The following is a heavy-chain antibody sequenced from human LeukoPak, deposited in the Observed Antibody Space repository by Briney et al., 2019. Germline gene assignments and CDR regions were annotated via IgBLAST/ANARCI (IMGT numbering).Heavy chain of an antibody. CDR1: GLSLTTYG. CDR2: MRSDGTSK. D-gene: IGHD1-14*01. V-gene: IGHV3-30*02. J-gene: IGHJ5*02. CDR3: GTDRPIKGVFLP. Sequence: GGSLRLSCVASGLSLTTYGMLWVRQAPGKGLEWVAFMRSDGTSKYYGDSVEGRFTISRDNSKSTLYLLMNSLRAEDTGIYYCGTDRPIKGVFLPWGGRTPVPVSS.